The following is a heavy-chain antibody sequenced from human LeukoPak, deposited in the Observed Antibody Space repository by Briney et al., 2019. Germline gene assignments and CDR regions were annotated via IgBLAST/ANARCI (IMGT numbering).Heavy chain of an antibody. Sequence: GGSLRLSCAASGFTFSSYAMSWVRQAPGKGLEWVSAISGSGGSTYYADSVKGRFTISRDNSKNTLYLQMNSLRAEDTAVYYCAKGALDYDILTGYWHFDYWGQGTLVTVSS. D-gene: IGHD3-9*01. J-gene: IGHJ4*02. CDR2: ISGSGGST. CDR3: AKGALDYDILTGYWHFDY. V-gene: IGHV3-23*01. CDR1: GFTFSSYA.